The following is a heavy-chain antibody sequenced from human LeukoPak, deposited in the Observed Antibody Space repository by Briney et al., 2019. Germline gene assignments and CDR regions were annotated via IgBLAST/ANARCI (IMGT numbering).Heavy chain of an antibody. Sequence: GSLRLSCAASGFTFSNYGMHWVRQAPGKGLEWVAHIRFDESDKYYADSVKGRFTISRDNSQNTMYLQMNSLRAEDTALYFCAKDSGWILFDDWGQGTLVTVSS. J-gene: IGHJ4*02. D-gene: IGHD2-2*03. CDR1: GFTFSNYG. CDR3: AKDSGWILFDD. V-gene: IGHV3-30*02. CDR2: IRFDESDK.